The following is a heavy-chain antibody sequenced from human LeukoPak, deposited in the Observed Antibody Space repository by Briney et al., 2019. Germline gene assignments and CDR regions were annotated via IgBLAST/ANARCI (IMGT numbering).Heavy chain of an antibody. V-gene: IGHV4-38-2*02. J-gene: IGHJ4*02. D-gene: IGHD1-26*01. CDR1: GDSIRSGNYY. CDR3: ARVGATIPRWLL. CDR2: IYHSGST. Sequence: SETLSLTCTVSGDSIRSGNYYWSWIRQPAGKGLEWIGSIYHSGSTYYNPSLKSRVTISVHTSKNQFSLKLSSVTAADTAVYYCARVGATIPRWLLWGQGTLVTVSS.